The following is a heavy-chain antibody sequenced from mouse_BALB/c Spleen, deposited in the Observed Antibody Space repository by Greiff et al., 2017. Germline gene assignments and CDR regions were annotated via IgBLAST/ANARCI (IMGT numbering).Heavy chain of an antibody. CDR1: GFTFTDYY. CDR3: ARDYSYYYAMDS. J-gene: IGHJ4*01. CDR2: IRNKANGYTT. V-gene: IGHV7-3*02. Sequence: EVHLVESGGGLVQPGGSLRLSCATSGFTFTDYYMSWVRQPPGKALEWLGFIRNKANGYTTEYSASVKGRFTISRDNSQSILYLQMNTLRAEDSTTYYCARDYSYYYAMDSWGQGTSVTVSS.